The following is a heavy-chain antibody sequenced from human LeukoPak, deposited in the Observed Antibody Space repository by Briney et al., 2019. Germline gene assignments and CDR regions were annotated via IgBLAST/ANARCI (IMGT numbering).Heavy chain of an antibody. CDR3: ARDRYTYGTGIGY. J-gene: IGHJ4*02. V-gene: IGHV4-59*01. CDR2: IYYSGST. D-gene: IGHD5-18*01. CDR1: GGSISNYY. Sequence: PSETLSLTCTVSGGSISNYYWSWIRQPPGQGLEWIGYIYYSGSTTYNPSLQSRGSISVDTSKNQSSLKLNSVTAADTAVYYCARDRYTYGTGIGYWGQGTLVTVSS.